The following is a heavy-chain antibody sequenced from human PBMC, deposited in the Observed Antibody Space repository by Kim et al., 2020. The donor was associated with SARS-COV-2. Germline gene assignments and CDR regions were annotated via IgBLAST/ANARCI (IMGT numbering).Heavy chain of an antibody. CDR2: GGST. J-gene: IGHJ5*02. Sequence: GGSTYYADSVKGRFTISRDNPKNTLYLQMSSLRVEDTAVYYCVKNWNSDHWGQGTLVTVSS. V-gene: IGHV3-64D*06. CDR3: VKNWNSDH. D-gene: IGHD1-7*01.